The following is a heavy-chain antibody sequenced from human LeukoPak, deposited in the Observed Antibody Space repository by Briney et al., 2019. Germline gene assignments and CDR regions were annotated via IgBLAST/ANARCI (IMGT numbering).Heavy chain of an antibody. D-gene: IGHD3-22*01. CDR2: IIPIFGTA. CDR1: GGTFSRYA. CDR3: ARAGRTYYYDRSGSREFDY. Sequence: SVNVSCKASGGTFSRYAISWVRQAPEQELEWMGGIIPIFGTANYAQKFQGRVTITADESTSTAYMEPSSLRSEDTAVYYCARAGRTYYYDRSGSREFDYWGQGTLVTVSS. J-gene: IGHJ4*02. V-gene: IGHV1-69*13.